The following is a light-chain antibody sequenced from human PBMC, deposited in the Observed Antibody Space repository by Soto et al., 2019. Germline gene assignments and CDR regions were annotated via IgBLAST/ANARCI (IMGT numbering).Light chain of an antibody. Sequence: DIVMTQSPDSLAVSLGERATINCKSSQSVLYSSNNKNYLAWYQQKPGQPPKLLIYWASTRESGVPDRFGGSGYGTDFTLTISSLQAEDVAVYYCQQSYSTPASFGQGTKLEIK. CDR2: WAS. CDR3: QQSYSTPAS. V-gene: IGKV4-1*01. CDR1: QSVLYSSNNKNY. J-gene: IGKJ2*01.